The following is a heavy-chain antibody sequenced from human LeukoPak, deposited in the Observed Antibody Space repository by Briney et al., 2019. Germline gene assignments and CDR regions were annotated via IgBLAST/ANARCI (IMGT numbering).Heavy chain of an antibody. J-gene: IGHJ4*02. CDR3: ARAQRGYSYGCFNC. D-gene: IGHD5-18*01. CDR2: INPNSGGT. CDR1: GYTFTGYY. V-gene: IGHV1-2*06. Sequence: ASVKVSCKASGYTFTGYYMHWLRQAPGQGLEWMGRINPNSGGTNYAQKFQGRVTMTRDTSISTAYMELSRLRSDDTAVYYCARAQRGYSYGCFNCWGQGTLVTVSS.